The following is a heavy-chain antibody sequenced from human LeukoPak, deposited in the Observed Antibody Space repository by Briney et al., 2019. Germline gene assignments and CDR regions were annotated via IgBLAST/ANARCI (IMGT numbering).Heavy chain of an antibody. Sequence: SVKVSCKPSGGTFSSYAISWVRRAPGQGLEWMGRIIPILGIANYAQKFQGRVTITADKSTSTAYMELSSLRSEDTAVYYCARQYCSSTSCYVHFDYWGQGTLVTVSS. CDR1: GGTFSSYA. V-gene: IGHV1-69*04. CDR2: IIPILGIA. D-gene: IGHD2-2*01. J-gene: IGHJ4*02. CDR3: ARQYCSSTSCYVHFDY.